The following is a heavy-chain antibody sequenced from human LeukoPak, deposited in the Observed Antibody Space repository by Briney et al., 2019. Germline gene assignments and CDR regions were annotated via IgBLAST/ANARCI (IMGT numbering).Heavy chain of an antibody. V-gene: IGHV1-69*05. CDR1: GCTFSSYA. CDR2: IIPISGTA. CDR3: ARDRPIYNDSSGYYYFDY. Sequence: ASVKVSCKASGCTFSSYAISWVRQAPGQGLEWMGRIIPISGTANYAQKFQGRVTITTDESTSTAYMELSSLRSEDTAVYYCARDRPIYNDSSGYYYFDYWGQGTLVTVSS. J-gene: IGHJ4*02. D-gene: IGHD3-22*01.